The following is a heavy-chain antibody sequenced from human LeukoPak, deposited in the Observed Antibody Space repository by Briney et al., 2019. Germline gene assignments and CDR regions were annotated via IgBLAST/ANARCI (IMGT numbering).Heavy chain of an antibody. J-gene: IGHJ4*02. CDR2: ISGSGGST. CDR1: GFTFSSYA. CDR3: ARYGSGSYYRDPFDY. D-gene: IGHD3-10*01. V-gene: IGHV3-23*01. Sequence: GGSLRLSCAASGFTFSSYAMSWVRQAPGKGLEWVSAISGSGGSTYYADSVKGRFTISRDNSKNTLYLQMNSLRAEDTAVYYCARYGSGSYYRDPFDYWDQGTLVTVSS.